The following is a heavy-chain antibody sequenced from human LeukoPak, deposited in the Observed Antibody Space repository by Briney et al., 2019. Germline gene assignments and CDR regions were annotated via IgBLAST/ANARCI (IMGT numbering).Heavy chain of an antibody. V-gene: IGHV3-9*01. CDR2: ISWNSGSI. D-gene: IGHD6-19*01. J-gene: IGHJ4*02. CDR1: GFTFDDYA. CDR3: AKDMLRGTVAGIKD. Sequence: PGGSLRLSCAASGFTFDDYAMHWVRQAPGKGLEWVSGISWNSGSIGYADSVKGRFTISRDNAKNSLYLQMNSLRAEDTALYYCAKDMLRGTVAGIKDWGQGTLVTVSS.